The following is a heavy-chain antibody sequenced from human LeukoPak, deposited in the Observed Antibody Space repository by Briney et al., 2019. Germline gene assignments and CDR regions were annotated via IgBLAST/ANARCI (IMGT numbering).Heavy chain of an antibody. CDR1: GFSFSSDW. J-gene: IGHJ4*02. D-gene: IGHD1-26*01. V-gene: IGHV3-7*05. CDR2: INLDGTER. Sequence: QTGGCLRLSCAASGFSFSSDWMNWVRQAPGKGLEWVANINLDGTERHYVDSVKGRFTISRDNARKSLYLQMNSLRDEDTAVYYCARDSVGATPFDYWGQGTLVTVSS. CDR3: ARDSVGATPFDY.